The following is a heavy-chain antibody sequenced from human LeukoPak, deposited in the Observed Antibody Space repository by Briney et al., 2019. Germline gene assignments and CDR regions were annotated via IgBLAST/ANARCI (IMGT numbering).Heavy chain of an antibody. D-gene: IGHD3-9*01. V-gene: IGHV3-7*01. CDR3: ARTPRNETGV. Sequence: GGSLRLSCAASGFNFNRYWMSWLRQAPGKGLEWVANIKHDGSEQNYVGSVKGRFTISRDNAKNSLYLQMNSLRAEDTAVYYCARTPRNETGVWGQGTTVTVSS. J-gene: IGHJ6*02. CDR2: IKHDGSEQ. CDR1: GFNFNRYW.